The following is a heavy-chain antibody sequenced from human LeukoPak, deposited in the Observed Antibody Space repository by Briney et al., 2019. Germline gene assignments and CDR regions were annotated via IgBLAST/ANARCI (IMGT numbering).Heavy chain of an antibody. D-gene: IGHD3-10*01. CDR2: ISSSSSYI. J-gene: IGHJ3*02. CDR1: GFTFSSYS. V-gene: IGHV3-21*04. Sequence: GGSLRLSCAASGFTFSSYSMNWVRQAPGKGLEWVPSISSSSSYIYYADSVKGRFTISRDNAKNSLYLQMNSLRAEDTAVYYCARDSGSSYGYSFDIWGQGTMVTVSS. CDR3: ARDSGSSYGYSFDI.